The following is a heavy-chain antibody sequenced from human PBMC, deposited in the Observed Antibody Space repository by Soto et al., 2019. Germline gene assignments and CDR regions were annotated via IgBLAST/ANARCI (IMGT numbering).Heavy chain of an antibody. D-gene: IGHD4-17*01. J-gene: IGHJ4*02. CDR3: GTTMTMPWYFDF. CDR1: GYTFTSYY. V-gene: IGHV1-46*01. CDR2: VYPSGGAT. Sequence: QVQLVQSGAEVKKPGASVKISCKTSGYTFTSYYVHWVRQAPGQGLEWMGMVYPSGGATSYAQKFQGRVAVTADTATSTVYMDLYSLRSDDMAVYYCGTTMTMPWYFDFWGQGTLVSVSS.